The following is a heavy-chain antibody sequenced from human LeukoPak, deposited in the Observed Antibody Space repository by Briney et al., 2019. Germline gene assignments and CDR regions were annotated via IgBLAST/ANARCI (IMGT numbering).Heavy chain of an antibody. D-gene: IGHD3-9*01. CDR1: GYTFTGYY. Sequence: ASVKVSCKDSGYTFTGYYMHWVRQAPGQGLEWMGRINPNSGGTNYAQKFQGRVTMTRDTSISTAYMELSRLRSDDTAVYYCARFPLYYDILTGPTSGMDVWGQGTTVTVSS. J-gene: IGHJ6*02. CDR3: ARFPLYYDILTGPTSGMDV. V-gene: IGHV1-2*06. CDR2: INPNSGGT.